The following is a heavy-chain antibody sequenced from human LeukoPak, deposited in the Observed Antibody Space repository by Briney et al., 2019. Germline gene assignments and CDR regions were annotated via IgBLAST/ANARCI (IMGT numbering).Heavy chain of an antibody. CDR2: NSASGSTI. V-gene: IGHV3-11*04. CDR3: ARDCGGHCYSGFDY. D-gene: IGHD2-21*02. Sequence: GGSQRLPRAASGFTFHDYYKAWIRQAPAKGREYISHNSASGSTIHYGDSVKGRFTIFRDDARNSVYLQMTSLRAEDTATYFCARDCGGHCYSGFDYWGQGALVTVSS. CDR1: GFTFHDYY. J-gene: IGHJ4*02.